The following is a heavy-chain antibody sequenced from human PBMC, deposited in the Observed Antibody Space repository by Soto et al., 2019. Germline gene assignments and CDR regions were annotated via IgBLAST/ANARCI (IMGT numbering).Heavy chain of an antibody. J-gene: IGHJ3*02. CDR3: AKGFARCGTQLMLPGDFDM. Sequence: EVQLLESGGGLVQPGGSLRLSCAASGFTFSSYALSWVRQAPGKGLEWVLTISGSGGSTYYADSVKVRFTISRDNSKNTLYLQMNSLRAEDTAVYYCAKGFARCGTQLMLPGDFDMGGLWSMFT. D-gene: IGHD5-18*01. CDR1: GFTFSSYA. V-gene: IGHV3-23*01. CDR2: ISGSGGST.